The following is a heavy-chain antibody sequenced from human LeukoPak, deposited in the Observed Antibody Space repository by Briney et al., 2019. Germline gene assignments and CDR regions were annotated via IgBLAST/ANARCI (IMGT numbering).Heavy chain of an antibody. CDR1: GGSISSGSYY. Sequence: SETLSLTCTVSGGSISSGSYYWGWIRQPPGKGLEWIGSIYYSGSTYHNPSLKSRVTISVDTSKSHFSLKLSSVTAADTAVYYCARQGSSSFDYFDYWGQGTLVTVSS. CDR3: ARQGSSSFDYFDY. V-gene: IGHV4-39*01. CDR2: IYYSGST. J-gene: IGHJ4*02. D-gene: IGHD6-6*01.